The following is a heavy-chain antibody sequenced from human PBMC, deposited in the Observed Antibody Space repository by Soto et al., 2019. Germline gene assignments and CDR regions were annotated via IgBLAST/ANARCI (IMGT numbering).Heavy chain of an antibody. Sequence: GGSLRLSCAASGFTFSSYSMSWVRQAPGKGLEWVSAISYGGGTTYYADSVKGRFTISRDNSKNTLYLQMNSLRAEDTAVYYCAKNPGYYYDSTGYHFDYWGQGTLVTVSS. J-gene: IGHJ4*02. D-gene: IGHD3-22*01. CDR2: ISYGGGTT. CDR3: AKNPGYYYDSTGYHFDY. V-gene: IGHV3-23*01. CDR1: GFTFSSYS.